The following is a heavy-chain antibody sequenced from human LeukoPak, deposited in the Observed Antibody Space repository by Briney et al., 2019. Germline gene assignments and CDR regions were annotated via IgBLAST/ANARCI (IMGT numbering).Heavy chain of an antibody. CDR3: AKTTGGNAYDYIDY. J-gene: IGHJ4*02. Sequence: GGSLRLSCAASGFTFSSYGMNWVRHAPGKGLEWVSATSGSGSSPNYSDSVKGRFTISRDNSKNTLYLQKNSLRAEDTAVYYCAKTTGGNAYDYIDYWGQGTLVTVSS. D-gene: IGHD4-23*01. V-gene: IGHV3-23*01. CDR1: GFTFSSYG. CDR2: TSGSGSSP.